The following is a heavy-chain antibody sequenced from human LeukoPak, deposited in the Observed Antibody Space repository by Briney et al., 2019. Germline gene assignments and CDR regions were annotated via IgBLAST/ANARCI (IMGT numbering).Heavy chain of an antibody. V-gene: IGHV4-34*01. D-gene: IGHD2-21*02. J-gene: IGHJ4*02. CDR1: GGSFSGYY. CDR3: ARENPYCGGDCLDY. Sequence: PSETLSHTCAVYGGSFSGYYWSWIRQPPGKGLEWIGEINHSGSTNYNPSLKSRVTISVDTSKNQFSLKLSSVTAADTAVYYCARENPYCGGDCLDYWGQGTLVTVSS. CDR2: INHSGST.